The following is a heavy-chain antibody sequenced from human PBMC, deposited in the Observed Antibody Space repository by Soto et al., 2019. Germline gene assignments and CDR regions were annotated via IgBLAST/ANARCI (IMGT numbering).Heavy chain of an antibody. V-gene: IGHV4-39*01. CDR3: ARDAGYYYYYGMDV. CDR1: GGSISSSSYY. J-gene: IGHJ6*02. CDR2: IYYSGST. Sequence: QLQLQESGPGLVKPSETLSLTCTVSGGSISSSSYYWGWIRQPPGKGLEWIGSIYYSGSTYYNPSLKSRVTISVDTSKNQFSLKLSSVTAADTAVYYCARDAGYYYYYGMDVWGQGTTVTVSS.